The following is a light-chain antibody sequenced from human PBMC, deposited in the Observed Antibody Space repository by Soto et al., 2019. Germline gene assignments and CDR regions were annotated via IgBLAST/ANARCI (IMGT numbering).Light chain of an antibody. CDR1: QGIRSA. CDR2: AAS. J-gene: IGKJ1*01. Sequence: ASQVTQSPSSLSASVGDRVTITCRTSQGIRSALGWYQQKPGKVPKLLIYAASTLQSGVPSRFSGSGSGTDFTLTISSLQPDDFATYYCQQYNSYSRTFGQGTKVDIK. CDR3: QQYNSYSRT. V-gene: IGKV1-13*02.